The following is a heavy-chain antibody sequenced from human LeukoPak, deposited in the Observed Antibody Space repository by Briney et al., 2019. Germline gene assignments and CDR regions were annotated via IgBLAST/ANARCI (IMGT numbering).Heavy chain of an antibody. CDR3: ARNLGSGWYYDY. D-gene: IGHD6-19*01. CDR2: MYYSGST. V-gene: IGHV4-59*08. Sequence: KPSGSLSLTCTVSGGSISSYYWSWIRQPPGKGLEWIGYMYYSGSTNYNPSLRSRVTISVDTSKHQFSLKLSSVTAADTAVYYCARNLGSGWYYDYWGQGILVTVSS. J-gene: IGHJ4*02. CDR1: GGSISSYY.